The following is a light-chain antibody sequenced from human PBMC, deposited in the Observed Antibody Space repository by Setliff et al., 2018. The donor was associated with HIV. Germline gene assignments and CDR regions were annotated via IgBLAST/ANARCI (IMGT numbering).Light chain of an antibody. Sequence: QSVLTQPASVSASPGQSITISCTGSSSDVGDYKLVSWYQQHPGKAPKLIIFEVNNRPSGVSNRFSGSKSGNTASLTISGLQADDEADYYCSSYTTTIEGVGFGGGTKVTVL. CDR2: EVN. CDR1: SSDVGDYKL. CDR3: SSYTTTIEGVG. V-gene: IGLV2-14*01. J-gene: IGLJ2*01.